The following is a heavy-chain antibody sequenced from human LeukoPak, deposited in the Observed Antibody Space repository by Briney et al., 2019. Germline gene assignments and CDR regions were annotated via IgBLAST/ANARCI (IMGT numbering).Heavy chain of an antibody. CDR3: AKDFFTYSGSYPTPDY. CDR1: GFTFSSYA. V-gene: IGHV3-23*01. CDR2: ISGSGGST. D-gene: IGHD1-26*01. J-gene: IGHJ4*02. Sequence: GGSLRLSCAASGFTFSSYAMSWVRQAPGKGLEWVSAISGSGGSTYYADSVKGRFTISRDNSKNTLYLQMNSLRAEDTAVYYCAKDFFTYSGSYPTPDYWGQGTLVTVSS.